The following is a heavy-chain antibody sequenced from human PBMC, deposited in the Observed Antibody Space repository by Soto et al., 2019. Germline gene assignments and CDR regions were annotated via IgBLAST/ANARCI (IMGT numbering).Heavy chain of an antibody. Sequence: QVQLVQSGAEVQKPGSSVKVSCKASGGTFSRYAISWVRQAPGQGLEWMGGIIPMFGTPNYAQKFQGRLSITADESTTTVYMQLSSLRSEDTAVYYCARQFDYDSSGHYYAYWGQGTLVTVSS. J-gene: IGHJ4*02. CDR2: IIPMFGTP. CDR3: ARQFDYDSSGHYYAY. D-gene: IGHD3-22*01. CDR1: GGTFSRYA. V-gene: IGHV1-69*01.